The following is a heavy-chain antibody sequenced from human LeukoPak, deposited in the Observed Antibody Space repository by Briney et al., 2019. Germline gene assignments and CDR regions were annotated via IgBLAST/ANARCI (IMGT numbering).Heavy chain of an antibody. CDR2: ISGGGHST. CDR1: GFTFSDHA. Sequence: PGGSLRLSCAASGFTFSDHAMTWVRQAPGKGLEWVSAISGGGHSTYYADSVRGRFTISRDNSKNTLSLQVNSLTAEDTAFYFCARDAWGYYDSSGYSFGSQYYMDVWGRGTTVTVSS. J-gene: IGHJ6*03. D-gene: IGHD3-22*01. CDR3: ARDAWGYYDSSGYSFGSQYYMDV. V-gene: IGHV3-23*01.